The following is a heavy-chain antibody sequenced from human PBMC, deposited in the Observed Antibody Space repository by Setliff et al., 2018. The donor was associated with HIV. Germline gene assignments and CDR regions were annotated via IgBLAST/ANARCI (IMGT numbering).Heavy chain of an antibody. CDR2: IYYIGNT. V-gene: IGHV4-31*03. J-gene: IGHJ3*02. CDR3: ARVPRITTLRNAFDI. D-gene: IGHD3-3*01. CDR1: GGSISGGGYY. Sequence: SETLSLTCTVSGGSISGGGYYWSWIRQHPGKGLDWIGNIYYIGNTDYNPSLKSRVAISIDTSKNQFSLKLSSVTAADTAIYYCARVPRITTLRNAFDIWGQGTMVTVSS.